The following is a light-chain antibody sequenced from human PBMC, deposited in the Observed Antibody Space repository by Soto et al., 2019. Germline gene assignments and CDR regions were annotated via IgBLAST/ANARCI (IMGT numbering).Light chain of an antibody. Sequence: DIQMTQSPSALSASVGDRVTITCRASQSISSWLAWYQQKPGKAPRLLIYDASDLERGFPSRFSGSGSGTEFTLTISDLQPDDLATYYCQQYNNFWTFGPGTKVEI. V-gene: IGKV1-5*01. CDR2: DAS. J-gene: IGKJ1*01. CDR1: QSISSW. CDR3: QQYNNFWT.